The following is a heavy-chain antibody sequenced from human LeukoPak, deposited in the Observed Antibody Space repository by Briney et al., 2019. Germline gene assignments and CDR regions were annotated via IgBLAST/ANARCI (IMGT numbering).Heavy chain of an antibody. D-gene: IGHD4-17*01. CDR3: ARGVTKHFFAH. Sequence: GGSLRLSCGASGLTVSDNYMSWVRQTPGKGLEWVSIIYSGGSIHYADSVLGRFTISRDDSKNTLFLQMNSLTADDTALYLCARGVTKHFFAHWGQGTLVTVSS. J-gene: IGHJ4*02. CDR1: GLTVSDNY. V-gene: IGHV3-66*01. CDR2: IYSGGSI.